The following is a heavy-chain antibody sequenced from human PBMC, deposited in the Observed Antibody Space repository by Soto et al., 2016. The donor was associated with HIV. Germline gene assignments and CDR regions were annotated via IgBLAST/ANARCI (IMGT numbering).Heavy chain of an antibody. V-gene: IGHV3-23*01. J-gene: IGHJ4*02. CDR2: ISGSGGST. D-gene: IGHD3-9*01. CDR3: ACNFAYFDWLLDY. CDR1: GFTFSSYA. Sequence: EVQLLESGGGLVQPGGSLRLSCAASGFTFSSYAMSWVRQAPGKGLEWVSAISGSGGSTYYADSVKGRFTISRDNSKNTLYLQMNSLRAEDTAVYYCACNFAYFDWLLDYWGQGTLVTVSS.